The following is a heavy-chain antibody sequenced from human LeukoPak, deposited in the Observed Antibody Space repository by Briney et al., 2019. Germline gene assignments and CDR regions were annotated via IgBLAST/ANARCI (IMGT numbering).Heavy chain of an antibody. J-gene: IGHJ2*01. CDR1: GYSISSGYY. Sequence: SETLSLTCTVSGYSISSGYYWGWIRQPPGKGLEWIGSIYHSGSTYYNPSLKSRVTISVDTSKNQFSLKLSSVTAADTAVYYCARGWGMYETRWYFDLWGRGTLVTVSS. D-gene: IGHD7-27*01. CDR3: ARGWGMYETRWYFDL. V-gene: IGHV4-38-2*02. CDR2: IYHSGST.